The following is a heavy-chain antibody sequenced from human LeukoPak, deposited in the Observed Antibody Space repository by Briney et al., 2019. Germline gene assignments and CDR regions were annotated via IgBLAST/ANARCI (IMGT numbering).Heavy chain of an antibody. CDR2: INTGSSSI. J-gene: IGHJ3*02. Sequence: PGGSLRLSCAASGFTFSSYAMSWVRQAPGKGLEWVSFINTGSSSIYYAGSVKGRFTVSRDNAKNSLYLQMNSLRAEDTAVYYCARVGPTDAFDIWGQGTLVTVSS. CDR1: GFTFSSYA. D-gene: IGHD1-26*01. CDR3: ARVGPTDAFDI. V-gene: IGHV3-48*04.